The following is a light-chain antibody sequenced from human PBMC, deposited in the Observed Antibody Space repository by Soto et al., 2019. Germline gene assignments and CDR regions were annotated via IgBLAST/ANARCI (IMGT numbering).Light chain of an antibody. V-gene: IGKV1-27*01. CDR2: PAS. CDR1: QDINDY. Sequence: DIQMTQSPSSLSASVGDRVTITCRASQDINDYLVWYQQKPGKVPKLLIYPASTLQSGVSSRFSGSGSGTDFTLTISSLQPEDVATYYCQTYNSAPFTFGPGTKVDI. CDR3: QTYNSAPFT. J-gene: IGKJ3*01.